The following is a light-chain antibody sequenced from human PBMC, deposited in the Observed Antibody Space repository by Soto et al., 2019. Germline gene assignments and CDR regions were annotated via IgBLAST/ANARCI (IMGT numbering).Light chain of an antibody. J-gene: IGLJ3*02. CDR2: EVS. CDR3: SSYTSSSTRG. CDR1: SSDVGGYNY. Sequence: QSALTQPASVSGSPGQSITISCTGTSSDVGGYNYVSWYQHHPGKAPKLMIYEVSNRPSGVSNRFSGSKSGNTASLTISGLQAEDEADYYCSSYTSSSTRGFGGGTKLTV. V-gene: IGLV2-14*01.